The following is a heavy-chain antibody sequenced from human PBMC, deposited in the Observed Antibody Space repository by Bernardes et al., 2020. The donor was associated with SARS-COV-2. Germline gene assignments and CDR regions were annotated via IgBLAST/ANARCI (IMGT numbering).Heavy chain of an antibody. J-gene: IGHJ4*02. CDR3: ARPSGWYSSSWYLY. Sequence: GGSLRLSCAASGFTFSSYAMHWVRQAPGKGLEYVSAISSNGGSTYYANSVKGRFTISRDNSKNTLYLQMGSLRAEDMAVYYCARPSGWYSSSWYLYWGQGTLVTVSS. V-gene: IGHV3-64*01. CDR2: ISSNGGST. CDR1: GFTFSSYA. D-gene: IGHD6-13*01.